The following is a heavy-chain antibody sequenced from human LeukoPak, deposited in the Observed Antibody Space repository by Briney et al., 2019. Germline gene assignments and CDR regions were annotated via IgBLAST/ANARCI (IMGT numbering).Heavy chain of an antibody. CDR2: IILILGIA. D-gene: IGHD3-22*01. Sequence: ASVKVACKASGGTFSSYTISWVRQAPGQGLEWMGRIILILGIANYAQKFQGRVTITADKSTSTAYMELSSLRSEDTAVYYCARDIGSSGYSRAHFDYWGQGTLVTVSS. J-gene: IGHJ4*02. CDR3: ARDIGSSGYSRAHFDY. V-gene: IGHV1-69*04. CDR1: GGTFSSYT.